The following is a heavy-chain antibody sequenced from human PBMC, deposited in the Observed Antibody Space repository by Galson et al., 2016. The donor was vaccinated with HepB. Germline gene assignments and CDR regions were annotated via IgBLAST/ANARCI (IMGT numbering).Heavy chain of an antibody. J-gene: IGHJ4*02. Sequence: SVKVSCKASGYTFTTHDINWVRQATGQGLEWMGWMNPNSGTTGYAQKFQGRVTMTINTSISTAYMELSSLRPEDTAMYYCARSPRGTKFDSWGQGTLVTVSS. V-gene: IGHV1-8*01. CDR1: GYTFTTHD. CDR2: MNPNSGTT. CDR3: ARSPRGTKFDS. D-gene: IGHD2-8*01.